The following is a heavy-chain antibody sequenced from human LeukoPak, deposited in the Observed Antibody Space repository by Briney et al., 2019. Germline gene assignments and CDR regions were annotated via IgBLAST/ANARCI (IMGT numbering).Heavy chain of an antibody. CDR3: AKTRPLDSSSWSHGDY. CDR2: ISGSGDST. D-gene: IGHD6-13*01. Sequence: GGSLRLSCAGSGFTFSSYAMNWVRQAPGKGLEWVSAISGSGDSTYYGDSVKGRFTISRDNSKNTPYLQMNSLRAEDTAVYYCAKTRPLDSSSWSHGDYWGQGTLVTVSS. J-gene: IGHJ4*02. V-gene: IGHV3-23*01. CDR1: GFTFSSYA.